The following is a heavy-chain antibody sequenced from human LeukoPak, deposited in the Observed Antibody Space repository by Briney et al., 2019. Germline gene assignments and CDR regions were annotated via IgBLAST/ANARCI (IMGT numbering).Heavy chain of an antibody. J-gene: IGHJ5*02. CDR2: IIPILGIA. Sequence: ASVKVSCKASGGTFSSYAISWVRQAPGQGLEWMGRIIPILGIANYAQKFQGRVTITADKSTSTAYMELSSLRSEDTAVYYCARGRSVQEGFWFDPWGQGTLVTVSS. D-gene: IGHD3-10*01. CDR3: ARGRSVQEGFWFDP. V-gene: IGHV1-69*04. CDR1: GGTFSSYA.